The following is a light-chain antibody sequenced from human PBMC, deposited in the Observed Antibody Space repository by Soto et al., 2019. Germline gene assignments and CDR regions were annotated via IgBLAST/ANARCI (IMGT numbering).Light chain of an antibody. CDR2: AAS. V-gene: IGKV1-9*01. Sequence: DIQLTQSPSFLSASVGDRVTITCRASQGISSYLAWYQQKPGKAPKLLIYAASTLQSGVPSRFSGSGSVTEFTLTISSLQPQDFATYCCQQLNSYPRTFGPGTQVNIK. J-gene: IGKJ3*01. CDR3: QQLNSYPRT. CDR1: QGISSY.